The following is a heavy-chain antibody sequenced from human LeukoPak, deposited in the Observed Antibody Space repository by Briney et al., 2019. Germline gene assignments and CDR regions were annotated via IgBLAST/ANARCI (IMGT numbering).Heavy chain of an antibody. D-gene: IGHD6-19*01. Sequence: TGGSLRLSCAASGFTFSSYSMNWVRQAPGKGLEWVSAIRGSGGGTYYADSVKGRFTISRDNSKNTLYLQMNSLRDEDTALYYCAKAGIGVVGYFDYWGQGTLVTVSS. CDR1: GFTFSSYS. V-gene: IGHV3-23*01. J-gene: IGHJ4*02. CDR3: AKAGIGVVGYFDY. CDR2: IRGSGGGT.